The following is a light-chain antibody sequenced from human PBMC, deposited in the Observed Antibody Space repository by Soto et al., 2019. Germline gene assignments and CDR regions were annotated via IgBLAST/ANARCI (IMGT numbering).Light chain of an antibody. CDR1: SSDVGAYDY. V-gene: IGLV2-14*03. CDR2: EVS. Sequence: QSVLTQPASVSGSPGQSIAISCTGSSSDVGAYDYVSWYQQHPDKAPRLIMYEVSYRPSGVSNRFSGSKSVNTATLTISGLQAEDEGDYYCSSHTTSDTRVFGTGTKVT. CDR3: SSHTTSDTRV. J-gene: IGLJ1*01.